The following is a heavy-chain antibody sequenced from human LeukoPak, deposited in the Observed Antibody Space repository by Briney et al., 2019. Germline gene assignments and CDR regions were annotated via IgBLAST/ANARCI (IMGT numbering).Heavy chain of an antibody. J-gene: IGHJ4*02. CDR3: ARGNYDYVWGSYRSAFDY. CDR1: GFTFSSYA. D-gene: IGHD3-16*02. V-gene: IGHV3-48*03. Sequence: GGSLRLSCAASGFTFSSYAMNWVRQAPGKGLEWVSYISSSGSTIYYADSVKGRFTISRDNAKNSLYLQMNSLRAEDTAVYYCARGNYDYVWGSYRSAFDYWGQGTLVTVSS. CDR2: ISSSGSTI.